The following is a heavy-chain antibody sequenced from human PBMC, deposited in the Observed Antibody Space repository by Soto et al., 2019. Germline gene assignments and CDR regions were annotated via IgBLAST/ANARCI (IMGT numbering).Heavy chain of an antibody. J-gene: IGHJ5*02. CDR3: ARIPVDTYMINWFDP. Sequence: NPSETLSLTCTVSGGSLSRGDDYWSWIRHPPGKGREGIGYIYYSGSTNYNPSLKSRVSISLDTSKNQFSLRLTSVTAADTAVYYCARIPVDTYMINWFDPWGQGTLVTVSS. V-gene: IGHV4-61*08. D-gene: IGHD5-18*01. CDR1: GGSLSRGDDY. CDR2: IYYSGST.